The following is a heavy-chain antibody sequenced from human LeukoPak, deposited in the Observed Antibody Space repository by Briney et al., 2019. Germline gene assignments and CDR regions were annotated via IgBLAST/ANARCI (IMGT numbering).Heavy chain of an antibody. CDR1: GYTFSSYW. J-gene: IGHJ4*02. D-gene: IGHD3-3*01. V-gene: IGHV5-51*01. CDR2: IYPGDSDT. CDR3: ARQNDFRLNY. Sequence: GESLKISCKGSGYTFSSYWIGWVRQMPGKGLEWMGIIYPGDSDTRYSPSLQGQVTISVDTSIGTAYLRWSSLKASDTAIYYCARQNDFRLNYWGQGTLVTVSS.